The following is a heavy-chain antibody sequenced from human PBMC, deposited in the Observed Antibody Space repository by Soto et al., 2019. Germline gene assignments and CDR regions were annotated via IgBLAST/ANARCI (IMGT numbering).Heavy chain of an antibody. CDR1: GFTFSSYA. CDR2: ISGSGGST. CDR3: ARDKTQGAGWFDP. J-gene: IGHJ5*02. V-gene: IGHV3-23*01. Sequence: GGSLRLSCAASGFTFSSYAMSWVRQAPGKGLEWVSGISGSGGSTYFADSVKGRFTISRDNSKNTLYLQMNSLRAEDTAVYYCARDKTQGAGWFDPWGRGTLVTVYS.